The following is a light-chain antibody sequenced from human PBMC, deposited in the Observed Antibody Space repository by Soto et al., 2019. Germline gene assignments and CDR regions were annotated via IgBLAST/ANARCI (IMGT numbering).Light chain of an antibody. J-gene: IGKJ3*01. V-gene: IGKV1-27*01. CDR1: QDIRNF. Sequence: DIQMTQPPTSLSASVGDRVTITCRARQDIRNFVAWYQQKPGKAPKLLIYAASTLQSGVTSRFSGSGSGTDFTPTINRLQPEDVATYSCQKYSSVPVFGPGTKVEIK. CDR3: QKYSSVPV. CDR2: AAS.